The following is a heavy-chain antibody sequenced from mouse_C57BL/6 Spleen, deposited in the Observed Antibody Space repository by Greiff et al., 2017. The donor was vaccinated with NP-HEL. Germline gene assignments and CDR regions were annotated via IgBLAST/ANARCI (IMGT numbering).Heavy chain of an antibody. Sequence: VQLQQSGPELVKPGASVKISCKASGYAFSSSWMNWVKQRPGKGLEWIGRIYPGDGDTNYNGKFKGKATLTADKSSSTAYMQLSSLTSEDSAVYCCARCGSSYAYAMDYWGQGTSVTDSS. D-gene: IGHD1-1*01. J-gene: IGHJ4*01. CDR2: IYPGDGDT. CDR1: GYAFSSSW. V-gene: IGHV1-82*01. CDR3: ARCGSSYAYAMDY.